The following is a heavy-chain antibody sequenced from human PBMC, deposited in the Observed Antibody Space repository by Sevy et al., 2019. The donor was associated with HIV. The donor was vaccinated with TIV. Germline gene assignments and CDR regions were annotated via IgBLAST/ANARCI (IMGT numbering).Heavy chain of an antibody. CDR1: GFTFRNYA. V-gene: IGHV3-64D*06. CDR3: VKDPDYDFWRGYYGMDV. Sequence: GGSLRLSCSASGFTFRNYAMNWVRQAPGKGLKYVSAISSDGGGTYYADSVRGRFTISRDNSKNTLYLQMRSPRVEDTAVYYCVKDPDYDFWRGYYGMDVWGQGTTVTVSS. J-gene: IGHJ6*02. CDR2: ISSDGGGT. D-gene: IGHD3-3*01.